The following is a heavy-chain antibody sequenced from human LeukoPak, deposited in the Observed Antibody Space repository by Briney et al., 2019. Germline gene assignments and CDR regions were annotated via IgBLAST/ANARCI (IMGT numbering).Heavy chain of an antibody. CDR2: FNPNSGGT. D-gene: IGHD3-22*01. Sequence: ATVKVSCKASGYTFTAYYIHWVRQAPGQGLEWMGWFNPNSGGTNYAQEFQGRVTMTRDTSISTAYMELSRLRSDDTAVYYCAREYYFDNSGYYGVGDYWGQGTLVTVSS. CDR3: AREYYFDNSGYYGVGDY. CDR1: GYTFTAYY. V-gene: IGHV1-2*02. J-gene: IGHJ4*02.